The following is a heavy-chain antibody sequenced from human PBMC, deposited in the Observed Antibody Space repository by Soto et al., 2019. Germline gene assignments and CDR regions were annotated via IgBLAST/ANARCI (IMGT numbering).Heavy chain of an antibody. V-gene: IGHV1-69*12. J-gene: IGHJ4*02. CDR3: ASGIQLWLRRINNGYSG. Sequence: QVQLVQSGAEVKKPESSVKVSCKAPGGTFSTYAISWVRQAPGQGLEWMGGIIPMFGTANYAQRFQDRVTITADESTHTVYIELSSLRSEDTAVYFCASGIQLWLRRINNGYSGWGQGTLVTVSS. CDR2: IIPMFGTA. CDR1: GGTFSTYA. D-gene: IGHD5-18*01.